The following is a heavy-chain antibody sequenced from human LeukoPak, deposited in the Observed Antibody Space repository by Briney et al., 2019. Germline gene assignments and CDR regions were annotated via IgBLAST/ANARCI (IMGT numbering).Heavy chain of an antibody. D-gene: IGHD2-2*01. CDR3: ASTNCSSASCYGANWFDP. CDR2: IYYSGNT. J-gene: IGHJ5*02. Sequence: SETLSLTCTVSGGSISSGDYYWSWIRQPPGKGLEWIGYIYYSGNTFHYNPSLKSRVNISVDTSKNQFSLRLSSETAVDTAVYYCASTNCSSASCYGANWFDPWGQGTLVTVSS. V-gene: IGHV4-30-4*08. CDR1: GGSISSGDYY.